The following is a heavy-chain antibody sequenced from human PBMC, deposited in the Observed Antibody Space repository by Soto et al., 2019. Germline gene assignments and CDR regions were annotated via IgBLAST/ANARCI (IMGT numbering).Heavy chain of an antibody. D-gene: IGHD5-18*01. V-gene: IGHV1-2*02. CDR3: ATRYSYVHF. CDR2: INPNSGDT. J-gene: IGHJ4*02. Sequence: ASVKVSCKPSGYAFTGYYIHWVRQAPGQGLEGMGWINPNSGDTNYAQKFQGRVTMTRDTSFSTAYMELSSLRSDDTAVYYCATRYSYVHFWGQGTLVTVSS. CDR1: GYAFTGYY.